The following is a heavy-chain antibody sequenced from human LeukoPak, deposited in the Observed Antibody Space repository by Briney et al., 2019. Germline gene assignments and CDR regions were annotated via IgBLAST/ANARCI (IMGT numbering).Heavy chain of an antibody. Sequence: SQTLSLTCAISGDRVSSNSAAWNWIRQSPSRGLEWLGRTYYRSKWYNDYAVSVKSRITVNPDTSKNQFSLQLNSVTPEDTAVYYCARGRGVTVGYNWFDPWGQGTLVTVSS. CDR2: TYYRSKWYN. CDR1: GDRVSSNSAA. V-gene: IGHV6-1*01. J-gene: IGHJ5*02. D-gene: IGHD4-23*01. CDR3: ARGRGVTVGYNWFDP.